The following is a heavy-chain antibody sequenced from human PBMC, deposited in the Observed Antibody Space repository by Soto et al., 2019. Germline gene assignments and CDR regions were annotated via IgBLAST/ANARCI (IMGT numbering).Heavy chain of an antibody. CDR2: IIPIFGTT. CDR1: GGTFSSYA. J-gene: IGHJ2*01. CDR3: ARGAITIFGVVTAYWYFDL. D-gene: IGHD3-3*01. Sequence: QVQLVQSGAEVKKPGSSVKVSCKASGGTFSSYAISWVRQAPGQGLEWMGGIIPIFGTTNYAQKFQGRVTITADESTSTAYMELSSLRSEDTAVYYCARGAITIFGVVTAYWYFDLWGRGTLVTVSS. V-gene: IGHV1-69*12.